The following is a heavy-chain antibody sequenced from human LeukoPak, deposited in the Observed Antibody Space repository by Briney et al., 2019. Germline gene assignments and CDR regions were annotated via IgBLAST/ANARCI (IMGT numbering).Heavy chain of an antibody. CDR3: ARDRSRSSGTDAFDI. CDR1: GGSISSYY. D-gene: IGHD6-19*01. J-gene: IGHJ3*02. Sequence: SETLSLTCTVSGGSISSYYWSWIRQPAGKGLEWIGRIYTSGSTNYNPSLKSRVTMSVDTSKNQFSLKLSSVTAADTAVYYCARDRSRSSGTDAFDIWGQGTMVTVSS. V-gene: IGHV4-4*07. CDR2: IYTSGST.